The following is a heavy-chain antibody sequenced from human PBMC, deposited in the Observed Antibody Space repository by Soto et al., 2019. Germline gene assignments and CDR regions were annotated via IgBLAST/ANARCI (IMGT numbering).Heavy chain of an antibody. D-gene: IGHD6-19*01. CDR3: ARQTGQWLATINFDY. V-gene: IGHV3-21*01. J-gene: IGHJ4*02. CDR2: ISSSSSYI. CDR1: GFTFSSYS. Sequence: EGSLRLSCAASGFTFSSYSMNWVRQAPGKGLEWVSSISSSSSYIYYADSVKGRFTISRDNAKNSLYLQMNSLRAEDTAVYYCARQTGQWLATINFDYWGQGTLVTVSS.